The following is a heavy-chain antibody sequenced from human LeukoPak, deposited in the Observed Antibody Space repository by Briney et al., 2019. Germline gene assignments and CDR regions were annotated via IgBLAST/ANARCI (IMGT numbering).Heavy chain of an antibody. CDR3: TTAPDSGSRDDY. Sequence: GESLRFSCTVSGFTFRSAWLSWVRQAPGKGLEWVGRIRSQTDGGTTDHGAPVQGRFTISRDDSQSTVYLQMTSLKIEDTAVYFCTTAPDSGSRDDYWGPGTLVTVSS. V-gene: IGHV3-15*01. CDR1: GFTFRSAW. J-gene: IGHJ4*02. D-gene: IGHD1-26*01. CDR2: IRSQTDGGTT.